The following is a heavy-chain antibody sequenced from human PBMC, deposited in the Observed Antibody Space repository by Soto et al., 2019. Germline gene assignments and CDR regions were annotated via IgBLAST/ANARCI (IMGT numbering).Heavy chain of an antibody. CDR3: ARGYSVTYY. CDR1: GFTFADYA. Sequence: GGSLRLSCTASGFTFADYAVSWFRQAPGKGLEWVGFIRSKDYLETTQYAASVRGRFTISRDDSNNIAYLQMNSLKTEDTALYYCARGYSVTYYWGQGTLVTVS. D-gene: IGHD2-21*01. V-gene: IGHV3-49*03. J-gene: IGHJ4*02. CDR2: IRSKDYLETT.